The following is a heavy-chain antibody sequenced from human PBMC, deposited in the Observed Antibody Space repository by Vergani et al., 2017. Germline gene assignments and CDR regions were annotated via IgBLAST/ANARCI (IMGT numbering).Heavy chain of an antibody. D-gene: IGHD3-9*01. CDR1: GGTFSSYA. J-gene: IGHJ5*02. CDR2: IIPIFGTA. Sequence: QVQLVQSGAEVKKPGSSVKVSCKASGGTFSSYAISWVRQAPGQGLEWMGGIIPIFGTANYAQKFQGRVTITADESTSTAYMELSSLRSEDTAVYYCAYGXQNYDILTGYRPSNWFDPWGQGTLVTVSS. CDR3: AYGXQNYDILTGYRPSNWFDP. V-gene: IGHV1-69*01.